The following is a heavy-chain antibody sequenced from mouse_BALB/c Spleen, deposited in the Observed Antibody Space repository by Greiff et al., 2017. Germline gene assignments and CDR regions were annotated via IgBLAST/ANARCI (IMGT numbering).Heavy chain of an antibody. CDR1: GHTFTDYE. Sequence: VKLMESGAELVRPGASVKLSCKALGHTFTDYEMHWVKQTPVHGLEWIGAIHPGSGGTAYNQKFKGKATLTADKSSSTAYMELSSLTSEDSAVYYCTRPYGNYVWFAYWGQGTLVTVSA. J-gene: IGHJ3*01. CDR3: TRPYGNYVWFAY. D-gene: IGHD2-1*01. V-gene: IGHV1-15*01. CDR2: IHPGSGGT.